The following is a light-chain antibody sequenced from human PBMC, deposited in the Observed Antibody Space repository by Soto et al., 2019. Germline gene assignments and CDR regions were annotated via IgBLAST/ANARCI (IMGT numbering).Light chain of an antibody. CDR3: QQYGSSPLT. J-gene: IGKJ4*01. CDR2: GAS. CDR1: QSVNSNY. Sequence: EIVLTQSPGTLSLSPGEGGALSCRASQSVNSNYLAWYQQKPGQSPRLLIYGASSRATGTPDRFRGSGSGPDFTLTISRLEPEDFAVYYCQQYGSSPLTFGGGTKVEIK. V-gene: IGKV3-20*01.